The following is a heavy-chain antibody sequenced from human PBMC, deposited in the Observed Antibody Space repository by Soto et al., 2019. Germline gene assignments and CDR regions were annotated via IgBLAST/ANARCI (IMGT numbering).Heavy chain of an antibody. V-gene: IGHV3-48*03. J-gene: IGHJ6*02. D-gene: IGHD5-12*01. CDR3: ARAHLVYSGPHYYYYGMDV. Sequence: GSLRLSCAASGFTFSSYEMNWVRQAPGKGLEWVSYISSSGSTIYYADSVKGRFTISRDNAKNSLYLQMNSLRAEDTAVYYCARAHLVYSGPHYYYYGMDVWGQGTTVTVSS. CDR1: GFTFSSYE. CDR2: ISSSGSTI.